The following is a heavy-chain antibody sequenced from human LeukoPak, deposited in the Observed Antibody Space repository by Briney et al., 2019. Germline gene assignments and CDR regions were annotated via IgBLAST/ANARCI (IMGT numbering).Heavy chain of an antibody. Sequence: SETLSLTCTVSGGSISSYYWSWIRQLPGKGLEWIGYIYYSGSTNYNPSLKSRVTISVDTSKNQFSLKLSSVTAADTAVYYCARHGRDYYDSSGYYTVGLFDYWGQGTLVTVSS. D-gene: IGHD3-22*01. CDR3: ARHGRDYYDSSGYYTVGLFDY. V-gene: IGHV4-59*08. J-gene: IGHJ4*02. CDR1: GGSISSYY. CDR2: IYYSGST.